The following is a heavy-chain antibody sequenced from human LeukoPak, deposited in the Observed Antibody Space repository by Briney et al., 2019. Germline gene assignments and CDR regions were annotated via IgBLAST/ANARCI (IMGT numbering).Heavy chain of an antibody. V-gene: IGHV3-33*01. J-gene: IGHJ4*02. Sequence: GGSLRPSCAASGFTFSSYGMHWVRQAPGKGLEWVAVIWYDGSNKYYADSVKGRFTISRDNSKNTLYLQMNSLRAEDTAVYYCARGEDLTLENYYDSSGYYSPFDYWGQGTLVTVSS. CDR1: GFTFSSYG. D-gene: IGHD3-22*01. CDR3: ARGEDLTLENYYDSSGYYSPFDY. CDR2: IWYDGSNK.